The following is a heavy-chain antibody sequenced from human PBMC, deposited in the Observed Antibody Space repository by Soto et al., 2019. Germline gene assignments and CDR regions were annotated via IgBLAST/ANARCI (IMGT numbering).Heavy chain of an antibody. CDR2: IYYSGST. V-gene: IGHV4-61*08. D-gene: IGHD3-10*01. CDR1: GGSISSGGYY. Sequence: SETLSLTCTVFGGSISSGGYYWSWIRQPPGKGLEWIGYIYYSGSTNYNPSLKSRVTISVDTSKNQFSLKLSSVTAADTAVYYCARPWGGVFDLWGQGTMVSVS. CDR3: ARPWGGVFDL. J-gene: IGHJ3*01.